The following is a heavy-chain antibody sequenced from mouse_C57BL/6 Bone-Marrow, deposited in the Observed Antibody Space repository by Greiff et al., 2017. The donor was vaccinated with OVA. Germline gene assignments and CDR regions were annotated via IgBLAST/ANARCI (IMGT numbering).Heavy chain of an antibody. CDR2: IYPRAGST. CDR1: GYTFTDHT. V-gene: IGHV1-78*01. CDR3: ARERDWVGYFDV. D-gene: IGHD4-1*01. Sequence: VQLQQSDAELVKPGASVKISCKVSGYTFTDHTIHWMKQRPEQGLEWIGYIYPRAGSTKYNEKFKGKATLTADKSSSTAYMQLNSLTSEDSAVYCCARERDWVGYFDVWGTGTTVTVSS. J-gene: IGHJ1*03.